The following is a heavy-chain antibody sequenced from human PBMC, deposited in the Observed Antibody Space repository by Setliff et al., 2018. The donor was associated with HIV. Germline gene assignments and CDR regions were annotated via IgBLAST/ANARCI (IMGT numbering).Heavy chain of an antibody. J-gene: IGHJ4*02. CDR1: GESLSGYY. CDR2: TNHSGNT. Sequence: PSETLSLTCDVSGESLSGYYWAWIRQPPEKGLEWIGETNHSGNTNYNPSLESRVSISVDTSMDQFSLKLRSVTAADTGVYYCARQAYFDSGGFYPAWVYWGQGTLVTVSS. D-gene: IGHD3-22*01. V-gene: IGHV4-34*01. CDR3: ARQAYFDSGGFYPAWVY.